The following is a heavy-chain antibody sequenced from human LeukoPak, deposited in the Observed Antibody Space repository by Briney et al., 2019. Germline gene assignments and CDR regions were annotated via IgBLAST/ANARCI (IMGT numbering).Heavy chain of an antibody. D-gene: IGHD5-12*01. J-gene: IGHJ6*03. Sequence: ASVKVSCKASGYTFTGYYMHWVRQAPGQGLEWMGWINPNSGGTNYAQKFQGRVTMTRDTSINTAYMEVSRLRSDDTAVYYCARDPGSYYYMDLWGEGTSVTVSS. CDR1: GYTFTGYY. CDR2: INPNSGGT. V-gene: IGHV1-2*02. CDR3: ARDPGSYYYMDL.